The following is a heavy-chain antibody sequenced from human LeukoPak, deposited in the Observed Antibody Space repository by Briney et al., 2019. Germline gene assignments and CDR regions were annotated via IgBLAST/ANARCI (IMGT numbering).Heavy chain of an antibody. J-gene: IGHJ4*02. CDR1: GFTFSSYA. CDR2: ISGSGGST. Sequence: GGYLRLSCAASGFTFSSYAMSWVRQAPGKGLEWVSAISGSGGSTYYADSVKGRFTISRDNSKNTLYLQMNSLRAEDTAVYYCAKNRKGYSSGWYTSFDYWGQGTLVTVSS. D-gene: IGHD6-19*01. V-gene: IGHV3-23*01. CDR3: AKNRKGYSSGWYTSFDY.